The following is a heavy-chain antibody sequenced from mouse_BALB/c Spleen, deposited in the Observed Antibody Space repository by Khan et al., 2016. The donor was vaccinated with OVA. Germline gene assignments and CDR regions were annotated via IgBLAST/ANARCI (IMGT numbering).Heavy chain of an antibody. CDR1: GYTFTSYT. D-gene: IGHD2-14*01. J-gene: IGHJ3*01. Sequence: VQLQQSGAELARPGASVKMSCKASGYTFTSYTIHWIKERPGQGLEWIGSINPSNGYTNYNQRFKDKAPLTTDQSSTTAYLQLSSLTSDDSSVYNCVRDGAYHRNDGWFAYWGQGTLVTVSA. CDR2: INPSNGYT. CDR3: VRDGAYHRNDGWFAY. V-gene: IGHV1-4*01.